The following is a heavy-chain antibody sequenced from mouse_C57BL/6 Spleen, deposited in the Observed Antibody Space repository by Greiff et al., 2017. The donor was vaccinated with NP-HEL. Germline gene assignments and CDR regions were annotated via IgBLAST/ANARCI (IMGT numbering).Heavy chain of an antibody. CDR3: ARSNGSSYGFAY. Sequence: VQLQQSGPGLVKPSQSLSLTCSVTGYSITSGYYWNWIRQFPGNQLEWMGYISYDGSNNYNQSLKNRISITRDTSKNQFFLKLNSVTTEDTATDYCARSNGSSYGFAYWGQGTLVTVSA. CDR1: GYSITSGYY. D-gene: IGHD1-1*01. V-gene: IGHV3-6*01. J-gene: IGHJ3*01. CDR2: ISYDGSN.